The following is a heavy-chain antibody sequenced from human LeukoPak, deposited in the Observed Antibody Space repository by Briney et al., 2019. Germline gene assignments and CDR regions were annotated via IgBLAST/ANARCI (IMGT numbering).Heavy chain of an antibody. CDR2: FSGSGGNT. Sequence: GGSLRLSCAASGFTFSIYAMSWVRQAPGKGLEWVSAFSGSGGNTYYADSVKGRFTISRDNSKNTLYLQMNTLRAEDTAVYYCAKTGSSRFDYWGQGTLVTVSS. CDR3: AKTGSSRFDY. V-gene: IGHV3-23*01. D-gene: IGHD1-26*01. J-gene: IGHJ4*02. CDR1: GFTFSIYA.